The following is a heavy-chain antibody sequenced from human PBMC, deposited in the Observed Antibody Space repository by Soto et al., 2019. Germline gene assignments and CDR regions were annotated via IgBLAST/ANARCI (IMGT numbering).Heavy chain of an antibody. CDR1: EVNFSSYG. D-gene: IGHD3-22*01. CDR2: ISTNGGST. Sequence: TGGPKRLSCAAAEVNFSSYGVHWVRQALGKGLEYVSSISTNGGSTHYADSVKGRFTISRDNSKNTQYLQMSSLRADDTDVYYCVKGEYYYDSSGYYPFDYWGQGTLVTV. J-gene: IGHJ4*02. V-gene: IGHV3-64D*06. CDR3: VKGEYYYDSSGYYPFDY.